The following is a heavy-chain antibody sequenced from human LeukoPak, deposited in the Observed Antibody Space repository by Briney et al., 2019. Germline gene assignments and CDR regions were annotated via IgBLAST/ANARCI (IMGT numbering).Heavy chain of an antibody. CDR3: ARETAAGHFDY. V-gene: IGHV4-59*01. J-gene: IGHJ4*02. D-gene: IGHD6-13*01. CDR2: IYCSGST. Sequence: SETLSLTCTVSGGSISSYYWSWIRQPPGKGLEWIGYIYCSGSTNYNPSLKSRVTISVDTSKNQFSLKLSSVTAADTAVYYCARETAAGHFDYWGQGTLVTVSS. CDR1: GGSISSYY.